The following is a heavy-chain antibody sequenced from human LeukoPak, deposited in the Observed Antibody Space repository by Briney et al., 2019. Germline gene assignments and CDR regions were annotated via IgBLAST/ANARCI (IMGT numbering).Heavy chain of an antibody. J-gene: IGHJ3*02. D-gene: IGHD1-26*01. V-gene: IGHV4-59*01. CDR3: ARYESGSYHAQRAFDI. CDR1: GGSISSYY. Sequence: SETLSLTCTVSGGSISSYYWSWIRQPPGKGLEWIGYIYYSGSTNYNPSLKSRVTISVDTSKNQFSLKLSSVTAADTAVYYCARYESGSYHAQRAFDIWGQGTMVTVSS. CDR2: IYYSGST.